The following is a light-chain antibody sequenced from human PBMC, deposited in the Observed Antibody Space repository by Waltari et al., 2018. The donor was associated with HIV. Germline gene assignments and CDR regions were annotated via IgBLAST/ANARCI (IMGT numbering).Light chain of an antibody. Sequence: DIQLTQSPSFLSASVGDRVTITCRASQGISSYLAWYQQKPGKAPNLLIYAASTLESGVPSKFSGSGSGTEFTLTTSSLQPEDFATYYCQQLNSYPLTFGPGTKVDIK. CDR3: QQLNSYPLT. CDR2: AAS. CDR1: QGISSY. J-gene: IGKJ3*01. V-gene: IGKV1-9*01.